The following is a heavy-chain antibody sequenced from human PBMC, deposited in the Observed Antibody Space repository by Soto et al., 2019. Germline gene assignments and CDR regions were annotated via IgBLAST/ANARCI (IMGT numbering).Heavy chain of an antibody. J-gene: IGHJ4*02. V-gene: IGHV3-23*01. CDR1: GFTFSNYA. CDR2: ISGSGDST. Sequence: EVQLLESGGGLVQPGGSLRLSCAASGFTFSNYAMNWVRQAPVKGLEWVSVISGSGDSTYHADSVKGRFTISRDNSKNRLYLQMNSLRAEDTAVYYCARRVSGSYYDYWGQGTLVTVSS. D-gene: IGHD1-26*01. CDR3: ARRVSGSYYDY.